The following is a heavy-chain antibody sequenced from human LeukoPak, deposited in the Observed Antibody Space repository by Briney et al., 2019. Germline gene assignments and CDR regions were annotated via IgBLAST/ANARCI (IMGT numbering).Heavy chain of an antibody. CDR1: GFTLSSYW. V-gene: IGHV3-7*01. CDR2: IKQDGSER. J-gene: IGHJ5*02. D-gene: IGHD6-6*01. CDR3: AKDQHSSSAFDP. Sequence: GGSLRLSCAASGFTLSSYWMSWVRQAPGRGLEWVANIKQDGSERYYVDSVKGRFTISRDNSKNTLHLQMNSLRAEDTAVYYCAKDQHSSSAFDPWGQGTLVTVSS.